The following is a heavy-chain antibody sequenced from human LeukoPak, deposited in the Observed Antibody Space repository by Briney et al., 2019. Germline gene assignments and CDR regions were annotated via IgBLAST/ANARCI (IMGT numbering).Heavy chain of an antibody. Sequence: GGSLRLSCVASGFTFNNYWMSWVRQAPGKGLEWVANIGYVGGEKYYVDSVKGRFTISRDNTKNSLFLQMNSLTAEDTAIYYCAKATGTLGNWGQGTLVTVSS. CDR1: GFTFNNYW. CDR2: IGYVGGEK. J-gene: IGHJ4*02. V-gene: IGHV3-7*03. D-gene: IGHD1-1*01. CDR3: AKATGTLGN.